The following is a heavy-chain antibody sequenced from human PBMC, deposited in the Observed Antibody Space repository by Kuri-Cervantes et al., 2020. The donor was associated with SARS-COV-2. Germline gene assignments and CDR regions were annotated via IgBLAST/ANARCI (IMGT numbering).Heavy chain of an antibody. J-gene: IGHJ3*02. D-gene: IGHD3-3*01. V-gene: IGHV4-39*07. CDR2: IYYSGST. CDR1: GGSISSYY. CDR3: ARAGEWLFGDAFDI. Sequence: SETLSLTCTVSGGSISSYYWGWIRQPPGKGLEWIGSIYYSGSTYYNPSLKSRVTISVDTSKNQFSLKLSSVTAADTAVYYCARAGEWLFGDAFDIWGQGTMVTVSS.